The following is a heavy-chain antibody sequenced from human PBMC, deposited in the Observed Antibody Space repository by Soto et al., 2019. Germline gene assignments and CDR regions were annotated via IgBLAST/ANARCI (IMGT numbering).Heavy chain of an antibody. CDR3: ARILGDYGSFDY. Sequence: ASVKVSCKASGGTFSSYAISWVRQAPGQGLEWMGGIIPIFGTANYAQKFQGRVTITADESTSTAYMELSRLRSDDTAVYYCARILGDYGSFDYWGQGTLVTVSS. J-gene: IGHJ4*02. CDR1: GGTFSSYA. D-gene: IGHD4-17*01. V-gene: IGHV1-69*13. CDR2: IIPIFGTA.